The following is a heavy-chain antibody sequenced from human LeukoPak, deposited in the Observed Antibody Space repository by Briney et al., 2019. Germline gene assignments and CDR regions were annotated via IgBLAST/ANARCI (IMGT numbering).Heavy chain of an antibody. CDR3: ARPPYSSSWDPGWFDP. Sequence: GGSLRLSCAASGFTFSDYYMSWIRQAPGKGLEWVSYISSSSDYTSYADSVRGRFTISRDNAKNSLYLQMNSLRAEDTAVYYCARPPYSSSWDPGWFDPWGQGTLITVSS. CDR1: GFTFSDYY. V-gene: IGHV3-11*06. D-gene: IGHD6-13*01. CDR2: ISSSSDYT. J-gene: IGHJ5*02.